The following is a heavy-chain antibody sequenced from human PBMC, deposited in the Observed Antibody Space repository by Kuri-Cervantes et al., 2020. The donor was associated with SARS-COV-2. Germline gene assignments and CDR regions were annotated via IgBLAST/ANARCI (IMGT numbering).Heavy chain of an antibody. CDR3: ARDGDPYIPVLDY. CDR2: INWNGGST. CDR1: GFTFDDYG. D-gene: IGHD4-17*01. V-gene: IGHV3-20*04. Sequence: GESLKISCAASGFTFDDYGMSWVRQAPGKGLEWVSGINWNGGSTGYADSVKGRFTISRDNAKNSLYLQMNSLRAEDTAVYYCARDGDPYIPVLDYWGQGTLVTVSS. J-gene: IGHJ4*02.